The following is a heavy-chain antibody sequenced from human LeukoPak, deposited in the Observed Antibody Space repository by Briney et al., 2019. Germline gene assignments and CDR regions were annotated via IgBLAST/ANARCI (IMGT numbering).Heavy chain of an antibody. J-gene: IGHJ3*02. CDR3: ARDLADYDILTGYYAFDI. CDR2: IYYSGST. Sequence: SETLSLTCTVSVGSISSSSYYWGWIRQPPGKGLEWIGSIYYSGSTNYNPSLKSRVTISVDTSKNQFSLKLSSVTAADTAVYYCARDLADYDILTGYYAFDIWGQGTMVTVSS. CDR1: VGSISSSSYY. D-gene: IGHD3-9*01. V-gene: IGHV4-39*07.